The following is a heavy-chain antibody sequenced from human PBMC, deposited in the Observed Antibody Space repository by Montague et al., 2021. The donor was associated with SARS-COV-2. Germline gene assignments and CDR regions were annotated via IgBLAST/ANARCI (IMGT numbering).Heavy chain of an antibody. CDR3: ARLNFHITIFGVVSSRVFDY. J-gene: IGHJ4*02. CDR2: TYYSGST. V-gene: IGHV4-39*01. CDR1: GGSISSSSNY. D-gene: IGHD3-3*01. Sequence: SETLSLTCTVSGGSISSSSNYWGGIRQPPGKGLEWIGNTYYSGSTYYNPSLKSRVTISVDTSKNQFSLKLSSVTAADTAVYYCARLNFHITIFGVVSSRVFDYWGQGTLVTVSS.